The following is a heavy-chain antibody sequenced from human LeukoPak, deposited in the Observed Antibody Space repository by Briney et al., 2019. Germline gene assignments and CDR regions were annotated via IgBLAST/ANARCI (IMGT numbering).Heavy chain of an antibody. D-gene: IGHD7-27*01. CDR1: GYSISSYH. Sequence: SETLSLTCTVSGYSISSYHWSWIRQPPGKGLEWIAYFYYRGSSHFNPSLKSRVTMSVDTSKNQFSLQLSSVTAADSAVYYCATGARGPFYYYYLDVWGKGTTVTVSS. J-gene: IGHJ6*03. V-gene: IGHV4-59*01. CDR2: FYYRGSS. CDR3: ATGARGPFYYYYLDV.